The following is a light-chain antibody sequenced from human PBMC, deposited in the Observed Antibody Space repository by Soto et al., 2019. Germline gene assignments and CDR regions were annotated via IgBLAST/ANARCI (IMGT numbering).Light chain of an antibody. CDR3: SSYTTSSTLV. V-gene: IGLV2-14*03. CDR2: DVS. CDR1: SSDVGNYNY. J-gene: IGLJ2*01. Sequence: QSVLTQPASVSGSPGQSITISCSGTSSDVGNYNYVSWYQQHPGKAPKIVIYDVSNRPSGASNRFSGSKSGNTASLPISGLQADDEADYYCSSYTTSSTLVFGGGTKLTVL.